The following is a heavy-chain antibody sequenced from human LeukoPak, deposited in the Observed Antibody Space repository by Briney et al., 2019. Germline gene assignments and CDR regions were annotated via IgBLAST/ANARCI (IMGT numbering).Heavy chain of an antibody. CDR1: GYTFTRYD. CDR3: ARGHEVDTIMVTGAFDI. CDR2: TNPNSHNA. D-gene: IGHD5-18*01. V-gene: IGHV1-8*01. Sequence: GASVKVSCKASGYTFTRYDMNWVRQAPGQGLEWMGWTNPNSHNAGYAQKFQGRVTLTWDTSISTAYMELSSLRSEDTAVYYCARGHEVDTIMVTGAFDIWGQGTMVTVSS. J-gene: IGHJ3*02.